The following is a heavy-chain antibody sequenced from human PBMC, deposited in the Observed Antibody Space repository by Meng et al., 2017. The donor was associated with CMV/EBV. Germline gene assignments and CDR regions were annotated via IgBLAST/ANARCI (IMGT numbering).Heavy chain of an antibody. CDR2: ISSSGSSI. D-gene: IGHD3-3*01. CDR3: ARDRTIFEVRNYYYYGMDV. CDR1: GFTFSSYS. J-gene: IGHJ6*02. V-gene: IGHV3-48*04. Sequence: GESLKISCAASGFTFSSYSMNWVRQAPGKGLEWVSFISSSGSSIYYADSVKGRFTISRDNAKNSLYLQMNSLRAEDTAVYYCARDRTIFEVRNYYYYGMDVWGQGTTVTVSS.